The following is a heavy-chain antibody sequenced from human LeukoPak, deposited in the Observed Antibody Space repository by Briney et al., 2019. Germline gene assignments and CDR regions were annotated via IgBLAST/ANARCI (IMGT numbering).Heavy chain of an antibody. J-gene: IGHJ4*02. CDR2: IYYSGST. V-gene: IGHV4-59*02. D-gene: IGHD1-7*01. CDR3: ARALELHYDY. CDR1: GGSVSSYY. Sequence: PSETLSLTCTVSGGSVSSYYWSWIRQPPGKGLEWIGYIYYSGSTNYNPSLKSRVTISVDTSKNQFSLQLSSVTAADTAVYYCARALELHYDYWGQGTLVTVSS.